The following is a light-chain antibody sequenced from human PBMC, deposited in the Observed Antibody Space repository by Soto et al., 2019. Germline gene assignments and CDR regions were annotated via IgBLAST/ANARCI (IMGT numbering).Light chain of an antibody. CDR2: AAS. J-gene: IGKJ2*01. CDR3: QQSYSPPHT. CDR1: QNINKY. Sequence: DIQMTQSPSSLSASVRDRVTITCRASQNINKYVNWYQQKPGKAPKLLIYAASTLQSGVPSRFSGRATGTDFTLTISSLQPEDFATYFCQQSYSPPHTFGQGTKLEIK. V-gene: IGKV1-39*01.